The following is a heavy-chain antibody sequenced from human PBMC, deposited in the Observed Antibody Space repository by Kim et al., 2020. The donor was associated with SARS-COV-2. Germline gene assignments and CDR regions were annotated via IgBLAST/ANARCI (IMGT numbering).Heavy chain of an antibody. Sequence: FSADSVKGRFTISRDNSQNMVYLQMNSPRAEDTAIYYCAKRLASSALDVWGQGTTVTVSS. D-gene: IGHD6-6*01. CDR3: AKRLASSALDV. V-gene: IGHV3-23*01. J-gene: IGHJ6*02.